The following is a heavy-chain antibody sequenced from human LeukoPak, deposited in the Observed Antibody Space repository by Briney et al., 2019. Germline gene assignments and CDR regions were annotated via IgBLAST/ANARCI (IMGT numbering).Heavy chain of an antibody. D-gene: IGHD3-10*01. Sequence: GGSLRLSCAASGFTFSSYSMNRVRQAPGKGLEWVSAISGSGGSTYYADSVKGRFATSRDNSKNTLYVQMNSLRAEDTAVYYCAKGKDYYLDYWGQGTLVTVSS. CDR2: ISGSGGST. CDR1: GFTFSSYS. J-gene: IGHJ4*02. CDR3: AKGKDYYLDY. V-gene: IGHV3-23*01.